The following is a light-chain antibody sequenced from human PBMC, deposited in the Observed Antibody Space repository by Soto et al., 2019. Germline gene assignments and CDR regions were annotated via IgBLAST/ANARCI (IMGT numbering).Light chain of an antibody. CDR2: GAS. J-gene: IGKJ1*01. CDR1: QTISNDY. V-gene: IGKV3-20*01. Sequence: EIVLTQSPGTLSLSPGETATLSCRASQTISNDYVAWYQQRPGQAPRLLIYGASTRATGIPGRFSGSGSGTDFTLTVDRLEPEDFAVYYCQQYASPLRTFGQGTKV. CDR3: QQYASPLRT.